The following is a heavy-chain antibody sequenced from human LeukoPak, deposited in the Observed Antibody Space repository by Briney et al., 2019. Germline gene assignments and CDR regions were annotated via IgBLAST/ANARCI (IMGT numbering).Heavy chain of an antibody. Sequence: PSETLSLTCTVSGGSISSTTYYWDWIRQPPGKGLEWIGTIYYSGSTYYNPSLKSRVTISVDKSKNQFSLKLSSVTAADTAVYYCARDPSQWGPGGAFDIWGQGTMVTVSS. CDR1: GGSISSTTYY. CDR3: ARDPSQWGPGGAFDI. J-gene: IGHJ3*02. CDR2: IYYSGST. V-gene: IGHV4-39*07. D-gene: IGHD2-8*01.